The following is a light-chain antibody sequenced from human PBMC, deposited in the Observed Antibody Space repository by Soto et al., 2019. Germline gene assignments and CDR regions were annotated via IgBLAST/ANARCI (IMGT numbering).Light chain of an antibody. Sequence: EIVLTQSPVTLSLSPGERATLSCRASQSVSSSYLAWYQQKPGQAPRLLIYGASSRATGIPDRFSGSGSGTDFTLTISRLEPEDFAVYYCQQYGSSPQTFGQGTKVDSK. CDR1: QSVSSSY. V-gene: IGKV3-20*01. CDR2: GAS. J-gene: IGKJ1*01. CDR3: QQYGSSPQT.